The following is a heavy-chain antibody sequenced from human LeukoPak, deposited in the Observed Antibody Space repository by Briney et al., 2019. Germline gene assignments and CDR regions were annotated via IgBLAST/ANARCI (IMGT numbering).Heavy chain of an antibody. CDR2: INTNTGNP. CDR1: GYTFTSYA. Sequence: ASVKVSCKASGYTFTSYAMNWVRQAPGQGLEWMRWINTNTGNPTYAQGFTGRFVFSLDTSVSTAYLQISSLKAEDTAVYYCARGSPYIVASKLDYWGQGTLVTVSS. J-gene: IGHJ4*02. D-gene: IGHD5-12*01. CDR3: ARGSPYIVASKLDY. V-gene: IGHV7-4-1*02.